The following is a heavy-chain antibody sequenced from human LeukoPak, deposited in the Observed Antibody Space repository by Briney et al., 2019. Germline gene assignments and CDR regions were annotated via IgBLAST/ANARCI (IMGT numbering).Heavy chain of an antibody. V-gene: IGHV3-74*01. J-gene: IGHJ4*02. CDR1: GFSFSSDW. Sequence: GGSLRLSCAASGFSFSSDWMHWVRQTPGEGLVWVSRIKSDGSSTIYADSVKGRFTISRDNAMNTLYLQMNSLRAEDTAVYYCTRTYYYDSIDYFDYWGQGALVTVSS. CDR2: IKSDGSST. D-gene: IGHD3-22*01. CDR3: TRTYYYDSIDYFDY.